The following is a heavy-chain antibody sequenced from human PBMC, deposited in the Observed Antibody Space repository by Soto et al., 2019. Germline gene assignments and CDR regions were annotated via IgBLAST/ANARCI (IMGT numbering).Heavy chain of an antibody. CDR2: IYPGDSDS. CDR3: PRLSRRVAQESNYFDP. J-gene: IGHJ5*01. D-gene: IGHD2-8*01. CDR1: GYSFSTSW. Sequence: GESLKISCKASGYSFSTSWMGWVRQLPGKGLEWMGIIYPGDSDSRYGPSFEGHVTFSVDKSISTAYLEWISLKASDTAIYYCPRLSRRVAQESNYFDPWGQGTLVTVSS. V-gene: IGHV5-51*01.